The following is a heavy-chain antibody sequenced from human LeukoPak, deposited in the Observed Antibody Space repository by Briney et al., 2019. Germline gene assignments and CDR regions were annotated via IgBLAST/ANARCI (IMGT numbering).Heavy chain of an antibody. D-gene: IGHD3-3*01. CDR2: ISAYNGNT. CDR3: ARCLGVTPEDYYYYYYGMDV. V-gene: IGHV1-18*01. Sequence: ASVKVSCKASGYTFTSYGISWVRQAPGQGLEWMGWISAYNGNTNYAQKLQGRVTMTTETSPSKAYMELRSLRSDDTAVYYCARCLGVTPEDYYYYYYGMDVWGQGTTVTVSS. J-gene: IGHJ6*02. CDR1: GYTFTSYG.